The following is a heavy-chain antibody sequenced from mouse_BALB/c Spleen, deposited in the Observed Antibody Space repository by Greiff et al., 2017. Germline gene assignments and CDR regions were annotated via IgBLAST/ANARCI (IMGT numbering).Heavy chain of an antibody. CDR1: GFTFTAYY. CDR3: ARDRSWFAY. J-gene: IGHJ3*01. Sequence: EVMLVESGGGLVQPGGSLRLSCATSGFTFTAYYMSWVRQPPGKALEWLGFIRNKANGYTTEYSASVKGRFTISRDNSQSILYLQMNTLRAEDSATYYGARDRSWFAYWGQGTLVTVSA. V-gene: IGHV7-3*02. CDR2: IRNKANGYTT.